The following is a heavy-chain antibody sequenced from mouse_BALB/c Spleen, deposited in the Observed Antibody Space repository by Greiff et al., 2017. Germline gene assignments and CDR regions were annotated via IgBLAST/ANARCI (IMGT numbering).Heavy chain of an antibody. D-gene: IGHD2-14*01. CDR3: ARGGDYRYDGYAMDY. V-gene: IGHV5-4*02. J-gene: IGHJ4*01. CDR1: GFTFSDYY. CDR2: ISDGGSYT. Sequence: EVQGVESGGGLVKPGGSLKLSCAASGFTFSDYYMYWVRQTPEKRLEWVATISDGGSYTYYPDSVKGRFTISRDNAKNNLYLQMSSLKSEDTAMYYCARGGDYRYDGYAMDYWGQGTSVTVSS.